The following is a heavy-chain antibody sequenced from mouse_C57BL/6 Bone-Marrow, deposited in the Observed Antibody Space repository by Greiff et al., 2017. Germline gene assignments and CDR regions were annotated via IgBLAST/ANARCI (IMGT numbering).Heavy chain of an antibody. Sequence: QVQLQQSGAELMKPGASVKLSCKATGYTFTGYWIEWVKQRPGHGLEWIGEILPGSGSTNYTEKFKGKATFTADTSSNTAYMQLSSLTTEDSAIYYGARAYSSNYEEVYWGQGTTLTVSS. D-gene: IGHD2-5*01. CDR1: GYTFTGYW. CDR3: ARAYSSNYEEVY. V-gene: IGHV1-9*01. CDR2: ILPGSGST. J-gene: IGHJ2*01.